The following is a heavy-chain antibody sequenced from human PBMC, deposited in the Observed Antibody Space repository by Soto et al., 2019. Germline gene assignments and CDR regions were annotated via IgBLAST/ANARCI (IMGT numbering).Heavy chain of an antibody. D-gene: IGHD2-2*01. CDR2: IYYSGST. CDR1: GGSISSYY. CDR3: ARDRGPEYCSSTSCPPPYGMDV. V-gene: IGHV4-59*01. J-gene: IGHJ6*02. Sequence: SETLSLTCTVSGGSISSYYWSWIRQPPGKGLEWIGYIYYSGSTNYNPSLKSRVTISVDTSKNQFSLKLSSVTAADTAVYYCARDRGPEYCSSTSCPPPYGMDVWGQGTTVTVSS.